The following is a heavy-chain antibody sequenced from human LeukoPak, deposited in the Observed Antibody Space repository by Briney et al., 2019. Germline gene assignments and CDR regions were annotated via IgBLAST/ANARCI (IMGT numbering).Heavy chain of an antibody. V-gene: IGHV1-69*13. CDR3: ARVREYQLHYYFDY. CDR2: IIPIFGTA. D-gene: IGHD2-2*01. Sequence: ASVKVSCKASGGTFSSYAISWVRQAPGQGLEWMGGIIPIFGTANYAQKFQGRVTITADESTSTAYMELSSLRSEDTAVYYCARVREYQLHYYFDYWGQGTLVTVSS. CDR1: GGTFSSYA. J-gene: IGHJ4*02.